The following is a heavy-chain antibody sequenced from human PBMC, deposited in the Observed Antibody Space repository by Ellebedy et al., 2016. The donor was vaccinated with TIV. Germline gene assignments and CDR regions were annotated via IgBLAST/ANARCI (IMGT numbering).Heavy chain of an antibody. CDR2: IYYSGST. D-gene: IGHD3-9*01. V-gene: IGHV4-59*01. CDR1: GGSISSYY. J-gene: IGHJ4*02. CDR3: AGAGTYYDILI. Sequence: MPGGSLRLSCTVSGGSISSYYWSWIRQPPGKGLEWIGYIYYSGSTNYNPSLKSRVTISVDTSKNQFSLKLSSVTAADTAVYYCAGAGTYYDILIWGQGTLVTVSS.